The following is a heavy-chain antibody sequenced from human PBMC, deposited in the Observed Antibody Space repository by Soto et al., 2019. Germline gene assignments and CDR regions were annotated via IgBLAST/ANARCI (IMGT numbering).Heavy chain of an antibody. D-gene: IGHD3-3*01. Sequence: RGESLKISCKGSGYSFTSYWIGWVRQMPGKGLEWMGIIYPGDSDTRYSPSFQGQVTISADKSISTAYLRWSSLKASDTAMYYCARRTFGVTYGMDVWGQGTTVTVSS. CDR3: ARRTFGVTYGMDV. CDR2: IYPGDSDT. V-gene: IGHV5-51*01. J-gene: IGHJ6*02. CDR1: GYSFTSYW.